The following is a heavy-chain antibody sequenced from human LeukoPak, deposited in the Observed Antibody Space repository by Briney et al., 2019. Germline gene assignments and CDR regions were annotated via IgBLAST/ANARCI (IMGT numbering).Heavy chain of an antibody. D-gene: IGHD2-21*02. Sequence: GGSLRLSCAASGFTFSTSAMSWVRQAPGKGLEWVSAISGSGGSTYYADSVKGRFTISRDNSKNTLYLQMNSLRAEDTAVYYCAKGQSVVVTALDYWGQGTLVTVSS. J-gene: IGHJ4*02. V-gene: IGHV3-23*01. CDR2: ISGSGGST. CDR3: AKGQSVVVTALDY. CDR1: GFTFSTSA.